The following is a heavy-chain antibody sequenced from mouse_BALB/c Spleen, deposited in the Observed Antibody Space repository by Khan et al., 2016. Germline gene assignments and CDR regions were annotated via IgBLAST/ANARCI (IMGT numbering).Heavy chain of an antibody. CDR2: ISFSGST. J-gene: IGHJ4*01. V-gene: IGHV3-2*02. D-gene: IGHD1-1*01. CDR1: GYSITSDYA. CDR3: ARGGSSYEGAMDF. Sequence: VQLKESGPGLVKPSQSLSLTCTVTGYSITSDYAWNWIRQFPGNKLEWMGYISFSGSTTYTPSLKSRISITRDTSRNQFFLQLNSVTTEDTATYYCARGGSSYEGAMDFWGQGTSVTVSS.